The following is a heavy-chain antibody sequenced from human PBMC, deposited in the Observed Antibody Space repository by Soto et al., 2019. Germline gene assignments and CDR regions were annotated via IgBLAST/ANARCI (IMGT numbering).Heavy chain of an antibody. CDR2: IYWDDEK. CDR1: GFSLSTSGVG. D-gene: IGHD3-3*01. V-gene: IGHV2-5*02. Sequence: QITLNESGSTLVKPTETLTLTCTFSGFSLSTSGVGVGWIRQSPGKAPEWLALIYWDDEKRYSASLKSRLTIRKDTSKNQVVLTMANLDPADTATYHCAHRVLRTVFGLVTTTAIYFDFWGQGTPVAVSS. CDR3: AHRVLRTVFGLVTTTAIYFDF. J-gene: IGHJ4*02.